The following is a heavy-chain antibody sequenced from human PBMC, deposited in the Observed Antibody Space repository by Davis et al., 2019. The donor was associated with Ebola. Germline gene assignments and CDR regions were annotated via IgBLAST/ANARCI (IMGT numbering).Heavy chain of an antibody. CDR1: GFTFSNYD. CDR3: ARATYDSSGYHYVYYFDS. J-gene: IGHJ4*02. D-gene: IGHD3-22*01. CDR2: IGTAGDT. V-gene: IGHV3-13*01. Sequence: ESLKISCEASGFTFSNYDMHWVRQATGKGLEWVSAIGTAGDTYYPGSVKGRFTISRENAKNSLYLQMNSLRAGDTAVYYCARATYDSSGYHYVYYFDSWGKGTLVTVSS.